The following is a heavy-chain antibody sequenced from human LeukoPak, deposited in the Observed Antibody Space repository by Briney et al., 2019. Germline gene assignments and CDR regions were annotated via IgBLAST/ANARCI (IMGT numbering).Heavy chain of an antibody. J-gene: IGHJ5*02. CDR2: IMPDGRES. D-gene: IGHD3-16*01. CDR1: GYSFTSYW. CDR3: ASQSYARFDP. V-gene: IGHV3-7*01. Sequence: GESLKISCKGSGYSFTSYWMSWVRQAPGKGLEWVGNIMPDGRESYHVDSVKGRFIISRDNARNLLFLQLNSLRVEDTAVYYCASQSYARFDPWGQGTLVTVSS.